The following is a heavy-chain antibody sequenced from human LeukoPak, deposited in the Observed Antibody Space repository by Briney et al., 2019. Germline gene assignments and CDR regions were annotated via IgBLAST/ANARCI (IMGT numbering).Heavy chain of an antibody. Sequence: GEALKIPCKGSGYSFTSYCIGWVRQMPGKGLEGMVIIYPGDSDTRYSPSFQGQVTISADKSISTAYLQWSSLKASDTAMYYCARPYYDSSGHAWFDPWGQGTLVTVSS. D-gene: IGHD3-22*01. J-gene: IGHJ5*02. V-gene: IGHV5-51*01. CDR2: IYPGDSDT. CDR3: ARPYYDSSGHAWFDP. CDR1: GYSFTSYC.